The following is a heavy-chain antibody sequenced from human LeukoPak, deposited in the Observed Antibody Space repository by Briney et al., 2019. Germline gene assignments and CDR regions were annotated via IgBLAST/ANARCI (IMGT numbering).Heavy chain of an antibody. CDR2: INYSGST. Sequence: SETLSLTCAVYGGSLSGYYWSWIRQPPGNGLEWIGEINYSGSTNYNPSLKSRVTISADTSKNQFSLQLYSVTAADTAVYYCARVLGSGNYYKALDSWGQGTLVTVSS. CDR1: GGSLSGYY. D-gene: IGHD3-10*01. CDR3: ARVLGSGNYYKALDS. V-gene: IGHV4-34*01. J-gene: IGHJ4*02.